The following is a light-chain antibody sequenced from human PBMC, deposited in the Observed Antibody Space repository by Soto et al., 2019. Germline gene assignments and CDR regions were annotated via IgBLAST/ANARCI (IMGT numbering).Light chain of an antibody. CDR1: SSDVGGYNY. J-gene: IGLJ1*01. CDR2: DVS. CDR3: SSYTSSSTPYV. V-gene: IGLV2-14*01. Sequence: QSVLTQPASLSWSPGQSITLSCTGTSSDVGGYNYVSWYQQHPGKAPKLMIYDVSNRPSGVSNRFSGSKSGNTASLTISGLQAEDEADYYCSSYTSSSTPYVFGTGTKVTVL.